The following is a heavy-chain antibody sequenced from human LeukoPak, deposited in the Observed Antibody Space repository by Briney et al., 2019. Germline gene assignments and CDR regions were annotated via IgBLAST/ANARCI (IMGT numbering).Heavy chain of an antibody. CDR2: ISYDGSNK. CDR1: GFTFSSYG. D-gene: IGHD3-22*01. J-gene: IGHJ4*02. Sequence: GGSLRLSCAASGFTFSSYGMHWVRQAPGKGLEWVAVISYDGSNKYYADSVKGRFTISRDNSKNTLYLQMNSLRDEDTAVYYCARDRTYYYDSSGYYEMGNFDYWGQGTLVTVSS. V-gene: IGHV3-30*03. CDR3: ARDRTYYYDSSGYYEMGNFDY.